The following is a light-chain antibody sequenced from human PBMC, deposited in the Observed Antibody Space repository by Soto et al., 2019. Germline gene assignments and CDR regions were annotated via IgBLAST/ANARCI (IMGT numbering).Light chain of an antibody. CDR2: DNN. Sequence: QSVLTQPPSVSAAPGQKVAISCSGTSSSIGNNYVSWYQQFPGTAPKLLIYDNNKRHSGIPDRFSGSKSGTSATLGITGLQTGDEADYYCTSWDSSLSVVMFGGGTKLTVL. CDR1: SSSIGNNY. V-gene: IGLV1-51*01. J-gene: IGLJ3*02. CDR3: TSWDSSLSVVM.